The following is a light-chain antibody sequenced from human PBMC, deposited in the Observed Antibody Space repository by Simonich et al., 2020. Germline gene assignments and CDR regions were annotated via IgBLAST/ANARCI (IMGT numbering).Light chain of an antibody. CDR3: QQYNSLWT. CDR1: QGISSY. J-gene: IGKJ1*01. V-gene: IGKV1-8*01. Sequence: AIRMNQPRSSLSASTGDRVTITCRASQGISSYLALYQQQPGKAPKLLIYVASTLQSGVPSRFSGSGSGTEFTLTISSLQPDDFATYYCQQYNSLWTFGQGTKVEIK. CDR2: VAS.